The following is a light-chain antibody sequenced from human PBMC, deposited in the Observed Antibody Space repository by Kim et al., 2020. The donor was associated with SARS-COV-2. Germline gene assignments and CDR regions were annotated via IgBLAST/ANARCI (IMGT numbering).Light chain of an antibody. J-gene: IGKJ2*01. CDR3: MRGTNPYT. CDR2: KVS. Sequence: QPATNSCRSRQSLVSSNGNTYLNWFHQRPGQSPRRLIYKVSNRDSGVPDRFSGSGSGTDFTLKISRVETEDVGVYYCMRGTNPYTFGQGTKLEI. CDR1: QSLVSSNGNTY. V-gene: IGKV2-30*01.